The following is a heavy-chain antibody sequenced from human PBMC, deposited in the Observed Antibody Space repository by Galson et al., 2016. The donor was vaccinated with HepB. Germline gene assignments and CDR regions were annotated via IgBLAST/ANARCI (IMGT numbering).Heavy chain of an antibody. CDR1: GFTFSTYA. CDR3: ARDDISARHAIFAINQDY. D-gene: IGHD3-3*01. Sequence: SLRLSCAAYGFTFSTYAMNWVRQAPGKGLEWVSSISIRGDDSYYIDSVKGRFTIARSNAKNSLYLQMNTLRADDTAVYYCARDDISARHAIFAINQDYWGRGTLVTVSS. CDR2: ISIRGDDS. J-gene: IGHJ4*02. V-gene: IGHV3-21*01.